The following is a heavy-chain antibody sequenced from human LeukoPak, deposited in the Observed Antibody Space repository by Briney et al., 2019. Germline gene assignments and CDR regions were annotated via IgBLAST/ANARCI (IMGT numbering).Heavy chain of an antibody. Sequence: GGSLRLSCAPSGFTLSNFEINWGRLTPGKGRECISYITKRGATVLYAESVKGRFTISRDNGNSPLYLQMNSLRAEDTAVYFCARLSVSITRRFDLWGQGTLVSVSS. J-gene: IGHJ5*02. V-gene: IGHV3-48*03. D-gene: IGHD3-3*01. CDR2: ITKRGATV. CDR1: GFTLSNFE. CDR3: ARLSVSITRRFDL.